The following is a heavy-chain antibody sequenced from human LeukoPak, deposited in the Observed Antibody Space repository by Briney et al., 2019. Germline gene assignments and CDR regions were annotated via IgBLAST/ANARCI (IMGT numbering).Heavy chain of an antibody. CDR2: FDPEDGET. Sequence: GASVKVSCKVSGYTLTELSMHWVRQAPGKGLEWMGGFDPEDGETIYAQKFQGGVTMTEDTSTDTAYMELSSLRSEDTVVYYCATPLYSSSWYDYWGQGTLVTVSS. V-gene: IGHV1-24*01. CDR1: GYTLTELS. CDR3: ATPLYSSSWYDY. D-gene: IGHD6-13*01. J-gene: IGHJ4*02.